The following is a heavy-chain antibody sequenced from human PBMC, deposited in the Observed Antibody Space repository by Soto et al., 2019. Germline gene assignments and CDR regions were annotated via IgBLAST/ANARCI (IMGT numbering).Heavy chain of an antibody. D-gene: IGHD2-2*01. CDR3: ARDIAYCSSTSCYYYYYYGMDV. J-gene: IGHJ6*02. CDR2: INAGNGNT. CDR1: GYTFTSYA. V-gene: IGHV1-3*01. Sequence: QVPLVQSGAEVKKPVASVKVSCKASGYTFTSYAMHWVRQAPGQRLEWMGWINAGNGNTKYSQKFQGRVTITRDSSASTAYLELSSRRSEDTAVYYCARDIAYCSSTSCYYYYYYGMDVWGQGTTVTVSS.